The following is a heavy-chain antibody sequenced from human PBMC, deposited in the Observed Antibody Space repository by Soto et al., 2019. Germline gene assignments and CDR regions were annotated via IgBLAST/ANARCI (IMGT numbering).Heavy chain of an antibody. CDR3: ARQVCSGGSCYHAFDY. Sequence: EVQLVQSGAEVKKPGESLKISCKGSGYNFTNYWIGWVRQMPGKGLEWMGIIYPGDSDTRYSPSFQGQVTISADKSISTAYLQWISLKASDTAMYYCARQVCSGGSCYHAFDYWGQGTLVTVSS. D-gene: IGHD2-15*01. CDR2: IYPGDSDT. J-gene: IGHJ4*02. CDR1: GYNFTNYW. V-gene: IGHV5-51*01.